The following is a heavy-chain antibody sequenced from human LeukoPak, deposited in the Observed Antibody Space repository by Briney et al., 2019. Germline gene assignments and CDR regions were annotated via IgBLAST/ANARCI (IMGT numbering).Heavy chain of an antibody. J-gene: IGHJ6*03. CDR3: AKGGYSYGFVYYYMDV. CDR2: TSGSGGST. D-gene: IGHD5-18*01. V-gene: IGHV3-23*01. Sequence: PGGSLRLSCVASGFTFSDHSMMWVRQAPGKGLEWVSATSGSGGSTYYADSVKGRFTISRDNSKNTLYLQMNSLRAEDTAVYYCAKGGYSYGFVYYYMDVWGKGTTVTVSS. CDR1: GFTFSDHS.